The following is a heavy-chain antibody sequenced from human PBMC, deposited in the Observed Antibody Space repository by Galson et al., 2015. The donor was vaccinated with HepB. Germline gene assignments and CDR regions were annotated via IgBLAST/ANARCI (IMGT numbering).Heavy chain of an antibody. CDR3: AREIPPGVTMVRGVPYGMDV. CDR1: GYTFTGYY. D-gene: IGHD3-10*01. Sequence: SVKVSCKASGYTFTGYYMHWVRQAPGQGLEWMGWINPNSGGTNYAQKFQGWVTMTRDTSISTAYMELSRLRSDDTAVYYCAREIPPGVTMVRGVPYGMDVWGQGTTVTVSS. CDR2: INPNSGGT. V-gene: IGHV1-2*04. J-gene: IGHJ6*02.